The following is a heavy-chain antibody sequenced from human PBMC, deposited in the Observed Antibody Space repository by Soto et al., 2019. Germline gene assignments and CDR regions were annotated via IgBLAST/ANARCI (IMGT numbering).Heavy chain of an antibody. J-gene: IGHJ4*02. CDR3: GGGHYFSDY. Sequence: QVQLVESGGGVVQPGRSLRLSCAASGFTFSSYGMHWVRQAPGKGLEWVALISNDGSNKYYVDSVKGRFTIHRDNSKNTLYLQMSSLRADDTAVYYCGGGHYFSDYWGQGTLIAVSS. CDR1: GFTFSSYG. CDR2: ISNDGSNK. V-gene: IGHV3-30*03. D-gene: IGHD3-16*01.